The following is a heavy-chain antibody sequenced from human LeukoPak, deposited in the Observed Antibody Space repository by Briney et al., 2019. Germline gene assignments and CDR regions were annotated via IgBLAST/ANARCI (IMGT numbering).Heavy chain of an antibody. V-gene: IGHV3-23*01. D-gene: IGHD2-15*01. Sequence: GGSLRLSCAASGFTFYTYAMTWVRQAPGKGLEWVSSISGSGDNTYYADSVKGRFTVSRDNSKNTLYLQMNSLRAEDTAVYYCAKPPGDGTGGTCYSFDYWGQGSLVTVSS. J-gene: IGHJ4*02. CDR2: ISGSGDNT. CDR1: GFTFYTYA. CDR3: AKPPGDGTGGTCYSFDY.